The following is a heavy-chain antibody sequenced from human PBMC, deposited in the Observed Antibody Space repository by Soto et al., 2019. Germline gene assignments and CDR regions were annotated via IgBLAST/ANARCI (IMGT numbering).Heavy chain of an antibody. CDR1: GGSISSGDYY. D-gene: IGHD6-19*01. Sequence: LSLTCTVSGGSISSGDYYWSWIRQPPGEGLEWIGYIYYSGSTYYNPSLNSRLTISVDTSKNQFSLKLSSVTAADTAVYYCARSVAVAGTVYYGMDVWGQGTTVTVSS. V-gene: IGHV4-30-4*01. J-gene: IGHJ6*02. CDR2: IYYSGST. CDR3: ARSVAVAGTVYYGMDV.